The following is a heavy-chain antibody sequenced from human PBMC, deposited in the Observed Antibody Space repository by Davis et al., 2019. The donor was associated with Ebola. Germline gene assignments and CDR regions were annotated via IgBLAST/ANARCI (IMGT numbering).Heavy chain of an antibody. CDR2: ISASGGST. CDR1: GFTFDNYG. CDR3: TKASAPAAPYYFDA. Sequence: GGSLRLSCEASGFTFDNYGMSWVRQAPGKGLEWVSGISASGGSTYHADFVKGRFTISRDNSGNMLYLHMNGLRADDTAVYYCTKASAPAAPYYFDAWGQGTLVTVSS. V-gene: IGHV3-23*01. J-gene: IGHJ4*02. D-gene: IGHD2-2*01.